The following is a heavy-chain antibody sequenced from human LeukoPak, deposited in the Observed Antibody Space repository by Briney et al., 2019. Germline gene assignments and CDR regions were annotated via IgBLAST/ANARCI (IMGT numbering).Heavy chain of an antibody. CDR2: ISDSGGSA. CDR1: GFTFNTYA. CDR3: AKSQCGGDCYSPGY. J-gene: IGHJ4*02. D-gene: IGHD2-21*02. V-gene: IGHV3-23*01. Sequence: GGSLRLSCAASGFTFNTYAMSWVRQAPGKGLEWVSAISDSGGSAYYADSVKGRFTISRDNSKNTLYLQMNSLRAEDTAVYYCAKSQCGGDCYSPGYWGQGTLVTVSS.